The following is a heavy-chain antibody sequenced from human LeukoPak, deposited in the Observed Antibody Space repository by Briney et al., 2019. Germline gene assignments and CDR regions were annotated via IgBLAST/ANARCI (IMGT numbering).Heavy chain of an antibody. J-gene: IGHJ4*02. CDR3: ASIKLGYCSSTSCYKGGYFDY. CDR1: GGTFSSYA. Sequence: ASVKVSCKASGGTFSSYAISWVRQAPGQGLEWMGGIIPIFGTVNYAQKFQGRVTITADESTSTAYMELSSLRSEDTAVYYCASIKLGYCSSTSCYKGGYFDYWGQGTLVTVSS. D-gene: IGHD2-2*02. CDR2: IIPIFGTV. V-gene: IGHV1-69*13.